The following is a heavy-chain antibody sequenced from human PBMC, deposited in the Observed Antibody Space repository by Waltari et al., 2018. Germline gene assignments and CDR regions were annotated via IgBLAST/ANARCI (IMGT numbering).Heavy chain of an antibody. J-gene: IGHJ3*02. D-gene: IGHD3-10*01. V-gene: IGHV4-61*02. CDR3: ARDWHYSAFDI. Sequence: QVQLQESGPGLVKPSQTLSLTCTVPGGSISSGSYYWSWIRQPAGKGLEWIGRIYTSGSTNYNPSLKSRVTISVDTSKNQFSLKLSSVTAADTAVYYCARDWHYSAFDIWGQGTMVTVSS. CDR1: GGSISSGSYY. CDR2: IYTSGST.